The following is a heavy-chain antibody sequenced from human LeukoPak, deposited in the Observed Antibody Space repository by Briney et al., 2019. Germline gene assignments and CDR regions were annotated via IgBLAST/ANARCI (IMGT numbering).Heavy chain of an antibody. V-gene: IGHV1-2*02. CDR3: ARGTNWYDA. CDR2: INPNSGGT. J-gene: IGHJ5*02. CDR1: GYSFSDYY. Sequence: ASVKVSCKASGYSFSDYYMHWVRQAPGQGLEWMGWINPNSGGTNFVQKFQGRVTMTTDTSISTAYMELSRLRSDDTAVYYCARGTNWYDAWGQGTLVTVSS.